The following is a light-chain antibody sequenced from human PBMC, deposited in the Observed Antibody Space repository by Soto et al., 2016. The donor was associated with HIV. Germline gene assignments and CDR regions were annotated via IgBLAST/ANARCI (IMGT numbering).Light chain of an antibody. J-gene: IGLJ3*02. CDR2: GKN. CDR3: NSRDSSGDHLV. V-gene: IGLV3-19*01. Sequence: SSEVTQDPAVSVALGQTVRITCQGDSLRSYYASWYQQKPGQAPLLVIYGKNNRPSGIPDRFSGSSSGNTASLTITGAQAEDEADYYCNSRDSSGDHLVFGGGTKLTVL. CDR1: SLRSYY.